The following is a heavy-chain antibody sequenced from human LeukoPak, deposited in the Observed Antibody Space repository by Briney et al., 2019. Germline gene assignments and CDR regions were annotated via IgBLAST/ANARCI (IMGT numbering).Heavy chain of an antibody. D-gene: IGHD2-21*02. CDR2: ISGSGGST. Sequence: GGSLRLSCAASGFTFSSYAMSWVRQAPGKGLEWVSAISGSGGSTYYADSVKGRFTISRDNSKNTRYLQMNSLRAEDTAVYYCAKVGNGRVTAIGIPDYWGQGTLVTVSS. J-gene: IGHJ4*02. CDR1: GFTFSSYA. V-gene: IGHV3-23*01. CDR3: AKVGNGRVTAIGIPDY.